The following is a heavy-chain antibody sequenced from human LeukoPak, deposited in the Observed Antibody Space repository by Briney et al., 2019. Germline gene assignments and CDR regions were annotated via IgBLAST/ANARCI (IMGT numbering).Heavy chain of an antibody. CDR3: ARLPGIAVDDAFDI. CDR2: ISYDGSNK. D-gene: IGHD6-19*01. Sequence: PGGSLRLSCAASGFTYSSYSMNWVRQAPGKGLEWVAVISYDGSNKYYADSVKGRFTISRDNSKNTLYLQMNSLRAEDTAVYYCARLPGIAVDDAFDIWGQGTMVTVSS. V-gene: IGHV3-30*03. J-gene: IGHJ3*02. CDR1: GFTYSSYS.